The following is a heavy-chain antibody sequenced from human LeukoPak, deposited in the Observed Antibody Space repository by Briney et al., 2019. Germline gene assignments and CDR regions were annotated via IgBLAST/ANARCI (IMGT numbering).Heavy chain of an antibody. J-gene: IGHJ4*02. CDR3: AKKKAGNGDRFDS. CDR2: IQYDGRNK. D-gene: IGHD2-8*01. Sequence: PGGSLRLSCAASGFAFSTYGMHWVRQAPGKGLEWVAYIQYDGRNKQYADSVKGRFTISRDNSKNTLYLQMNMLKADDTALYYCAKKKAGNGDRFDSWGQGTLLTASS. V-gene: IGHV3-30*02. CDR1: GFAFSTYG.